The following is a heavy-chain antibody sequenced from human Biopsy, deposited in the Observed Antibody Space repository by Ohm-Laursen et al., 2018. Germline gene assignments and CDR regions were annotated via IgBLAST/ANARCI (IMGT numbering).Heavy chain of an antibody. CDR1: GFIFSNYW. V-gene: IGHV3-7*03. Sequence: SLRLSCAATGFIFSNYWMSWVRQAPGKGLEWVTNMNEDETIKNYVDSAKGRLTISRDSAKNSLYLQMDSLRAEDTAVYYCARKIYGDYEVPYSYGMDVWGLGTTVTVSS. D-gene: IGHD4-17*01. J-gene: IGHJ6*02. CDR3: ARKIYGDYEVPYSYGMDV. CDR2: MNEDETIK.